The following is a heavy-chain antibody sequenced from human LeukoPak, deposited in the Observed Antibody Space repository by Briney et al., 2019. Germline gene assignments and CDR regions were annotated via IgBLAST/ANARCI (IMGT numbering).Heavy chain of an antibody. V-gene: IGHV3-9*01. CDR1: GFTFDDYA. CDR3: AKFFSPPYSSSWYGMDV. J-gene: IGHJ6*02. D-gene: IGHD6-13*01. Sequence: GGSLRLSCAASGFTFDDYAMHWVRQAPGKGLEWVLGISWNSGSIGYADSVKGRFTISRDNAKNSLYLQMNSLRAEDTALYYCAKFFSPPYSSSWYGMDVWGQGTTVTVSS. CDR2: ISWNSGSI.